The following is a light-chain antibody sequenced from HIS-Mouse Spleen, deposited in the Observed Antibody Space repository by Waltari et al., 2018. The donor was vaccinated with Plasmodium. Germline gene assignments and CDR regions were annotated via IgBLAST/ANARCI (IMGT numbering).Light chain of an antibody. J-gene: IGLJ2*01. CDR1: NLGSKS. CDR3: QVWDSSSDHPV. CDR2: DDI. V-gene: IGLV3-21*02. Sequence: SYVLTQPPSVSVAPGQTARITCGGDNLGSKSVHLYQQKPGQAPVLVVYDDIDRPSGIPERFSGSNSGNTATLTISRVEAGDEADYYCQVWDSSSDHPVFGGGTKLTVL.